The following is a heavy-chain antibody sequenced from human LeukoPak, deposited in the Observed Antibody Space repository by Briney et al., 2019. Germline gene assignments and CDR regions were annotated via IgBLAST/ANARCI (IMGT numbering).Heavy chain of an antibody. CDR3: ARAIAARSTFDY. V-gene: IGHV3-21*01. Sequence: GGSLRLSCAASGFTFSSYSMNWVRQAPGKGLEWVSSISSSSSYIYYADSAKGRFTISRDNAKNSLYLQMNSLRAEDTAVYYCARAIAARSTFDYWGQGTLVTVSS. CDR1: GFTFSSYS. D-gene: IGHD6-6*01. CDR2: ISSSSSYI. J-gene: IGHJ4*02.